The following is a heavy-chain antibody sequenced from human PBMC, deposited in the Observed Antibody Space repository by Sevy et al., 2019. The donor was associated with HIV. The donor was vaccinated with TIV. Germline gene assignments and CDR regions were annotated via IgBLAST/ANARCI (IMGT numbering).Heavy chain of an antibody. J-gene: IGHJ6*02. Sequence: GGSLRLSCAASGFTFSTYGMHWVRQAPGKGLEWMAVISFDGNNKYSADSVKGRFTISRDKSKNTLYLQMNSLRAEDTAVYYCAKVLWFGEYYYYYYDMDVWGQGTTVTVSS. V-gene: IGHV3-30*18. CDR1: GFTFSTYG. D-gene: IGHD3-10*01. CDR3: AKVLWFGEYYYYYYDMDV. CDR2: ISFDGNNK.